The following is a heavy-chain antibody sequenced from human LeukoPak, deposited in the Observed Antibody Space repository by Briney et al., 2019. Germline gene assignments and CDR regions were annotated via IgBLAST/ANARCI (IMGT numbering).Heavy chain of an antibody. Sequence: GGSLRLSCAASGFTFSIYAMSWVRQAPGTGLEWVSGISGSGIGGSTYHADSVKGRFTISRDNSKSTLYLQMNSLRAEDTAVYYCAKVEYTSSWYGVGSLDCWGQGTLVTVSS. CDR1: GFTFSIYA. D-gene: IGHD6-13*01. V-gene: IGHV3-23*01. CDR3: AKVEYTSSWYGVGSLDC. J-gene: IGHJ4*02. CDR2: ISGSGIGGST.